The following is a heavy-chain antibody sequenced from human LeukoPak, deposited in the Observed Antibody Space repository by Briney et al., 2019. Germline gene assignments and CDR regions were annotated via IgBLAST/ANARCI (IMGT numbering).Heavy chain of an antibody. CDR3: ARLEQQLPDWFDP. J-gene: IGHJ5*02. CDR1: GYSFTSYW. Sequence: GESLKISCKGSGYSFTSYWIGWVRQMPGKGLEWMGIIYPGDSDTRYSPSFQGQVTISADKSISTAYLQWRSLKASDTAMYYCARLEQQLPDWFDPWGQGTLVTVSS. CDR2: IYPGDSDT. D-gene: IGHD6-13*01. V-gene: IGHV5-51*01.